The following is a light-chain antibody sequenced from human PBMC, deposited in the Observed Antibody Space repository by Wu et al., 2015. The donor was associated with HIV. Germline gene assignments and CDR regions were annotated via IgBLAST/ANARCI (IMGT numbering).Light chain of an antibody. CDR1: QSVSNNY. Sequence: EVVLTQSPGTLSLSPGDRATLSCRASQSVSNNYLAWYQQKPGHAPRLLIHGASSRATGIPDRFSGSGSGTDFTLTISRLEPEDFAVYFCQQYGSSPLTFGGGTNVEIK. V-gene: IGKV3-20*01. CDR3: QQYGSSPLT. CDR2: GAS. J-gene: IGKJ4*01.